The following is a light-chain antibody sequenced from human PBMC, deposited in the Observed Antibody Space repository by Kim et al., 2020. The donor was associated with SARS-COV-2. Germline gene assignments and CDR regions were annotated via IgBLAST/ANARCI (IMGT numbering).Light chain of an antibody. V-gene: IGLV3-19*01. CDR2: GKN. CDR1: SLRSYY. CDR3: HSRARTDPAV. J-gene: IGLJ2*01. Sequence: VVLGQTVRITCQGDSLRSYYATWYQQKPGQAPIVVIYGKNNRPSGIPDRFSGSSSGNTASLTISGTQACDEAHCYCHSRARTDPAVFGAGPQLTVL.